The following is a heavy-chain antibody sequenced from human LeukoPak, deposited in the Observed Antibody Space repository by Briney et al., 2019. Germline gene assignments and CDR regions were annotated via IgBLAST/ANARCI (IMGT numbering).Heavy chain of an antibody. D-gene: IGHD6-19*01. V-gene: IGHV3-21*01. J-gene: IGHJ6*03. Sequence: GGSLRLSCAASGFSFSAHSLNWVRQAPGKGLEWASSISSGGDYLFYADSVKGRFTISRDNAKNSLFLQMNSLRDEDSAVYFCVRDFYRSGSTYYYYYMDVWGKGTTVTVSS. CDR2: ISSGGDYL. CDR3: VRDFYRSGSTYYYYYMDV. CDR1: GFSFSAHS.